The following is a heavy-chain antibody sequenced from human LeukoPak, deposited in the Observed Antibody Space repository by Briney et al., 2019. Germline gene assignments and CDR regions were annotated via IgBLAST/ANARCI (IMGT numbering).Heavy chain of an antibody. Sequence: SETLSLTCTVSSGSISSYPWSWIRQPPGKGLEWIGYMYSRGSTNDNPSLKSRVTISRDTSKNQLSLRVTSVTAADTAMYYCARHYLYGDPPAFDIWGQGTMVTVSS. D-gene: IGHD4-17*01. CDR1: SGSISSYP. CDR3: ARHYLYGDPPAFDI. CDR2: MYSRGST. J-gene: IGHJ3*02. V-gene: IGHV4-59*08.